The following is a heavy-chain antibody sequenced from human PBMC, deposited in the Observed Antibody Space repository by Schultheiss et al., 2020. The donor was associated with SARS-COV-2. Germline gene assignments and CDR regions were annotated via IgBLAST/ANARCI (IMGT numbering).Heavy chain of an antibody. J-gene: IGHJ4*02. CDR1: GGSISSSSYY. CDR2: IYYSGST. CDR3: ARDLGLYSSGWHGVFDY. D-gene: IGHD6-19*01. V-gene: IGHV4-39*07. Sequence: SETLSLTCTVSGGSISSSSYYWGWIRQPPGKGLEWIGSIYYSGSTNYNPSLKSRVTISVDTSKNQFSLKLSSVTAADTAVYYCARDLGLYSSGWHGVFDYWGQGTLVTVSS.